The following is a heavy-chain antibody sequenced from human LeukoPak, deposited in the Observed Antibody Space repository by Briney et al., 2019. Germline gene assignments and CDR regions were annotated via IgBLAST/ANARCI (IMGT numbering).Heavy chain of an antibody. CDR2: INPNSGGT. V-gene: IGHV1-2*06. Sequence: ASVKVSCKASGYTFTGYYMHWVRQAPGQGLEWMGRINPNSGGTNYAQKFQGRVTMTRDTSISTAYMELSRLRSDDTAVYYCAAAAHYDFWSGSPDYYYYYYMDVWGKGTTVTVSS. J-gene: IGHJ6*03. D-gene: IGHD3-3*01. CDR3: AAAAHYDFWSGSPDYYYYYYMDV. CDR1: GYTFTGYY.